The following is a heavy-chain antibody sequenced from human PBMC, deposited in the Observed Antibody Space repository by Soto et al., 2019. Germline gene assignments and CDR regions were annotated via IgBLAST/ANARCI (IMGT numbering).Heavy chain of an antibody. CDR1: GGSISSYY. D-gene: IGHD6-13*01. CDR3: ARHPSKPSSSWYWFDP. J-gene: IGHJ5*02. V-gene: IGHV4-59*08. CDR2: IYYSGST. Sequence: TSETLSLTCTVSGGSISSYYWSWIRQPPGKGLEWIGYIYYSGSTNYNPSLKSRVTISVDTSKNQFSLKLSSVTAADTAVYYCARHPSKPSSSWYWFDPWGQGTLVTVSS.